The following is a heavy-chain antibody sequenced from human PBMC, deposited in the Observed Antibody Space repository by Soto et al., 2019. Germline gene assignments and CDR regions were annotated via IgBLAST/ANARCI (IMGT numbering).Heavy chain of an antibody. V-gene: IGHV3-53*01. CDR1: GFTVSSNY. CDR3: AKTPPSTVPPN. D-gene: IGHD4-17*01. J-gene: IGHJ3*01. CDR2: IYSGGST. Sequence: PGGSLRLSCAASGFTVSSNYMSWVRQAPGKGLEWVSVIYSGGSTYYADSVKGRFTISRDNSKNTLYLQMNSLRAEDTAVYYCAKTPPSTVPPNGGQGTMVTVSS.